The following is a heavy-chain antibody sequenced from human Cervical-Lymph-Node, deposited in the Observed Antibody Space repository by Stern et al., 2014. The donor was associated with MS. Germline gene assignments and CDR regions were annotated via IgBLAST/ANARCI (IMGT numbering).Heavy chain of an antibody. CDR2: IIPIFGTA. V-gene: IGHV1-69*01. CDR3: ARESYSSSSKYFDY. J-gene: IGHJ4*02. CDR1: GGTFRSYA. D-gene: IGHD6-6*01. Sequence: VQLVQSGAEVKKPGSSVTVSCKASGGTFRSYAIRWVRQAPGKGLEWMGGIIPIFGTANYAQKFQGRGTITADESTSTAYMELSSLRSEDTAVYYCARESYSSSSKYFDYWGQGTLVTVSS.